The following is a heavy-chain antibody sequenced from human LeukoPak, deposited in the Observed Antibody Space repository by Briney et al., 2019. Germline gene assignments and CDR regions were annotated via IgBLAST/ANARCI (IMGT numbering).Heavy chain of an antibody. Sequence: GGSLRLSCAASGFTVSSNYMSWVRQAPGKGLEWVSVIYSGGSTYYADSVKGRFTISRDNSKNTLYLQLNSLRAEDTAVYYCARWAYHYYDSSGYYYYYGMDVWGQGTTVTVSS. CDR1: GFTVSSNY. V-gene: IGHV3-66*01. CDR3: ARWAYHYYDSSGYYYYYGMDV. CDR2: IYSGGST. D-gene: IGHD3-22*01. J-gene: IGHJ6*02.